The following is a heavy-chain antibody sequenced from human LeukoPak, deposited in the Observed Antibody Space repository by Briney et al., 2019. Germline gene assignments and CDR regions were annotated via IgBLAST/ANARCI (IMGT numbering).Heavy chain of an antibody. CDR3: ARGQSYDDSGYWYSY. CDR1: GFTVSTYY. CDR2: IGKSGSPI. Sequence: GGSLRLSCAASGFTVSTYYMTWVRQAPGKGLEWVSYIGKSGSPIYYADSVKGRFTISRDNAKGSLYLQMGSLRAEDAATYYCARGQSYDDSGYWYSYWGQGTLVTVSS. V-gene: IGHV3-11*04. D-gene: IGHD3-22*01. J-gene: IGHJ4*02.